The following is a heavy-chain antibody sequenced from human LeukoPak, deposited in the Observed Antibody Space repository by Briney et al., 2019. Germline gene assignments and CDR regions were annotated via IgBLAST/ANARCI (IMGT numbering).Heavy chain of an antibody. J-gene: IGHJ4*02. V-gene: IGHV3-23*01. CDR3: ARSKTAMVSRYNLVATAGALDFDY. Sequence: QTGGSLRLSCAASGFTFSSYAMSWVRQAPGKGLEWVSAISGSGGSTYYADSVKGRFTISRDNSKNTLYLQMNSLRSEDTAVYYCARSKTAMVSRYNLVATAGALDFDYWGQGTLVTVSS. D-gene: IGHD5-18*01. CDR1: GFTFSSYA. CDR2: ISGSGGST.